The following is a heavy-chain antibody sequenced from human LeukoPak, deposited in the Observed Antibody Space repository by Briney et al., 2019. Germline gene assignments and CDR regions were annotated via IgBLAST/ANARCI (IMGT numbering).Heavy chain of an antibody. CDR2: ISVYNGNT. CDR1: GYTFTSYD. V-gene: IGHV1-18*01. J-gene: IGHJ6*02. D-gene: IGHD6-13*01. CDR3: ARPRDSSSHLSGMDV. Sequence: ASVKVSCKASGYTFTSYDITWVRQAPGQGLEWMGWISVYNGNTNYAQKLQGRVTMTTDTSTSTAYMELRSLRSDDTAVYYCARPRDSSSHLSGMDVWGQGTTVTVSS.